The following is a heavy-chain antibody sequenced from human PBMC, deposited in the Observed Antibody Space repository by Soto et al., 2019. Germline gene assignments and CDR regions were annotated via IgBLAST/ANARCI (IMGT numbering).Heavy chain of an antibody. Sequence: GGSLRLSCAASGFTFDDYAMHWVRQAPGKGLEWVSGISWNSGSIGYADSVKGRFTISRDNAKNSLYLQMNSLRAEDTALYYCAKDIEYSGYDSYFDYWGQGTLVTVSS. V-gene: IGHV3-9*01. CDR1: GFTFDDYA. J-gene: IGHJ4*02. D-gene: IGHD5-12*01. CDR3: AKDIEYSGYDSYFDY. CDR2: ISWNSGSI.